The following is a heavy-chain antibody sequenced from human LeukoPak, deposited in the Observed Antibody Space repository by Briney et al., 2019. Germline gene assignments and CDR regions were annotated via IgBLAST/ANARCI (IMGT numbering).Heavy chain of an antibody. CDR2: IKPDGSET. Sequence: PGGSLRLSCAASGFTFTSSWMSWVRQTPGKGLEWVAGIKPDGSETVYSDSVRGRFTISRDNAKNSLTLQIHSLRGEDTAVYYCAKDYVWSCDYWGPGTLVTVSS. CDR1: GFTFTSSW. D-gene: IGHD3-16*01. CDR3: AKDYVWSCDY. J-gene: IGHJ4*02. V-gene: IGHV3-7*04.